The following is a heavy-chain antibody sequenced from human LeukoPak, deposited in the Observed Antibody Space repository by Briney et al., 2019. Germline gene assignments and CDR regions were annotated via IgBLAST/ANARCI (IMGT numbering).Heavy chain of an antibody. CDR3: ARPTAATSLSASFQQ. CDR1: GFTFSSYW. V-gene: IGHV3-74*03. D-gene: IGHD2-15*01. Sequence: SGGSLRLSCAASGFTFSSYWMYWVRQAPGKGLVWVSRINSDGSSTTYADSVKGRFTISRDNAKNTLYLQMNGLRAEDTAVYYCARPTAATSLSASFQQWGQGTLVSVCS. CDR2: INSDGSST. J-gene: IGHJ1*01.